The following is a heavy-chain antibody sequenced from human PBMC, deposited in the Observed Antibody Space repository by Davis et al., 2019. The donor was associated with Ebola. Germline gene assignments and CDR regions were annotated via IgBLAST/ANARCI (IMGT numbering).Heavy chain of an antibody. CDR1: GYSFTSYW. Sequence: PGGSLRLSCKGSGYSFTSYWIGWVRQMPGKGLEWMGIIYPGDSDTRYSPSFQGQVTISADKSISTAYLQWSSLKASDTAMYYCARSIAARHNYYYYGMDVWGQGTTVTVSS. V-gene: IGHV5-51*01. J-gene: IGHJ6*02. CDR2: IYPGDSDT. CDR3: ARSIAARHNYYYYGMDV. D-gene: IGHD6-6*01.